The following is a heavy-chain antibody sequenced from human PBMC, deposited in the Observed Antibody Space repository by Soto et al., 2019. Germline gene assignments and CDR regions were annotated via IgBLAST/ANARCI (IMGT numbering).Heavy chain of an antibody. CDR2: SIPIFGTA. CDR1: GGTFNNYP. V-gene: IGHV1-69*13. CDR3: ARPQRGDDVKNAFDL. Sequence: ASVKVSCKASGGTFNNYPITWVRQAPGEGLEWMGGSIPIFGTANYAQKFQGRVTISVDESTSTAYMELSSLRSEDTAVYYCARPQRGDDVKNAFDLWGQGTMVTVSS. J-gene: IGHJ3*01. D-gene: IGHD2-21*02.